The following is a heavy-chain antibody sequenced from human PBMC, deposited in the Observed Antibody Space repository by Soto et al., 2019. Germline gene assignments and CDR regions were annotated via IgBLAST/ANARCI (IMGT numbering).Heavy chain of an antibody. CDR1: GDSISTYY. V-gene: IGHV4-59*01. CDR2: IYDSGST. J-gene: IGHJ4*02. Sequence: SETLSLTCTVSGDSISTYYWSWIRQPPGKGLEWIGTIYDSGSTNYNPSLKSRVTISLDTSKNEFSLKLSSVIAADTAMYYCATPQPPLSFDAWGPGPLVTLSS. D-gene: IGHD3-16*02. CDR3: ATPQPPLSFDA.